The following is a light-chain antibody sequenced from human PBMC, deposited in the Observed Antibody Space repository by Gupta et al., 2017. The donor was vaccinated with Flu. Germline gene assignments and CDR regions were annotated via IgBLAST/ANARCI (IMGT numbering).Light chain of an antibody. V-gene: IGKV1-39*01. J-gene: IGKJ4*01. CDR2: TAS. CDR1: QRISSF. CDR3: QQSNSIPLT. Sequence: DIQMTQSPHSLSASVGDRVTITCRASQRISSFLNWYQQKPGKAPKLLIYTASSLQSGVPSRFSGSGSGTDFTLTISSLQPEDFAIYYCQQSNSIPLTFGGGTKVEIK.